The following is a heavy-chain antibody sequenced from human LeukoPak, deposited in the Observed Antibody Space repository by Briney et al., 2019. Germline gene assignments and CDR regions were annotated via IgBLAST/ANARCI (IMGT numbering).Heavy chain of an antibody. CDR1: GFTFNNYN. CDR2: ISSSSDYI. Sequence: GGSLRLSCAASGFTFNNYNMNWVRQAPGKGLEWVSSISSSSDYIYYADSVKGRFTISRDNAKNSLYLQMNSLRAEDTAVYYCARPDIVVVPAANYYMDVWGKGTTVTVSS. V-gene: IGHV3-21*01. J-gene: IGHJ6*03. D-gene: IGHD2-2*01. CDR3: ARPDIVVVPAANYYMDV.